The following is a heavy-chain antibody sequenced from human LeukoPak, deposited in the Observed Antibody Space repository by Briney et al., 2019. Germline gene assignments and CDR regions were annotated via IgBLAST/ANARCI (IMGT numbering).Heavy chain of an antibody. CDR2: ISSSSSTI. Sequence: GGSLRLSCAASGFTFSSYSMNWVRQAPGKGLEWVSYISSSSSTIYYADSVKGRFTISRDNAKNSLYLQMNSLRAEDTAVYYCARDPRDSYGPGRLFDYWGQGTLVAVFS. CDR1: GFTFSSYS. CDR3: ARDPRDSYGPGRLFDY. D-gene: IGHD5-18*01. V-gene: IGHV3-48*01. J-gene: IGHJ4*02.